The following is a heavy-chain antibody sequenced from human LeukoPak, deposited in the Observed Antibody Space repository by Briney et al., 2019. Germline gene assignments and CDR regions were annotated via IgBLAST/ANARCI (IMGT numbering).Heavy chain of an antibody. Sequence: GGSLGLSCAASGFTFSSYSMNWVRQAPGKGLEWVSSISSSSSYIYYADSVKGRFTISRDNAKNSLYLQMNSLRAEDTAVYYCARAYGDYHNSIFDYWGQGTLVTVSS. CDR1: GFTFSSYS. CDR2: ISSSSSYI. CDR3: ARAYGDYHNSIFDY. V-gene: IGHV3-21*01. D-gene: IGHD4-17*01. J-gene: IGHJ4*02.